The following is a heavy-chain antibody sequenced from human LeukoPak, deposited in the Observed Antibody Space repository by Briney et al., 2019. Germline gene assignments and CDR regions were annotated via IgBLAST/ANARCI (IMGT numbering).Heavy chain of an antibody. D-gene: IGHD2-2*01. Sequence: GGSLRLSCAASGFTFSTYWMSWVRQAPGKGLEWVAVISYDGSNKYYADSVKGRFTISRDNSKNTLYLQMNSLRAEDTAVYYCAKLVVPAGTFDYWGQGTLVTVSS. CDR3: AKLVVPAGTFDY. V-gene: IGHV3-30*18. CDR1: GFTFSTYW. J-gene: IGHJ4*02. CDR2: ISYDGSNK.